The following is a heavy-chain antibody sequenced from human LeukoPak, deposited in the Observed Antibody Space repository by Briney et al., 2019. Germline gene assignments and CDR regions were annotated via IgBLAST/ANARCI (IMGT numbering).Heavy chain of an antibody. CDR1: GYTFTSYY. CDR3: ARGGPYYYDSSGYYYVGY. V-gene: IGHV1-46*01. CDR2: INPSGGST. Sequence: ASVEVSCKASGYTFTSYYMHWVRQAPGQGLEWMGIINPSGGSTSYAQKFQGRVTMTRDTSTSTVYMELSSLRSEDTAVYYCARGGPYYYDSSGYYYVGYWGQGTLVTVSS. J-gene: IGHJ4*02. D-gene: IGHD3-22*01.